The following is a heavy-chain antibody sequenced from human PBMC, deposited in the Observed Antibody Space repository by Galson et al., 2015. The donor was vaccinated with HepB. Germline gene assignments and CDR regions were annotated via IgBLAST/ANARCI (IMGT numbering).Heavy chain of an antibody. D-gene: IGHD3-22*01. CDR3: ARSPAYYYERFDP. CDR1: GFTFSSYA. CDR2: ISYDGSNK. Sequence: SLRLSCAASGFTFSSYAMHWVRQAPGKGLEWVAVISYDGSNKYYADSVKGRFTISRDNSKNTLYLQMNSLRAEDTAVYYCARSPAYYYERFDPWGQGTLVTVSS. V-gene: IGHV3-30-3*01. J-gene: IGHJ5*02.